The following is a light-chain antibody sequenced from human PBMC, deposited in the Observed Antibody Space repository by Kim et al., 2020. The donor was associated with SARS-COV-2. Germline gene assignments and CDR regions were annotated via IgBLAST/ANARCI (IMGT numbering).Light chain of an antibody. Sequence: GSPGETATLSCRSSQSISSNLAWYQQRPGQAPRLLIYAASARATGVPARISGSGSGTEFVLTVSSLQSEDVALYYCQQYNDWPLTFGGGTKVDIK. CDR3: QQYNDWPLT. J-gene: IGKJ4*01. V-gene: IGKV3-15*01. CDR1: QSISSN. CDR2: AAS.